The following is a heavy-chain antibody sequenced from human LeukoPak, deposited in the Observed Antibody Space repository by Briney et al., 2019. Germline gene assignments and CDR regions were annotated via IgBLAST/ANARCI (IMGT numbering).Heavy chain of an antibody. V-gene: IGHV1-2*02. J-gene: IGHJ4*02. Sequence: ASEKVSCKASGYTFTGYYMHWVRQAPGQGLEWMGWINPNSGGTDYAQNFQGRVTMTRDTSISTAYMELSGLRSDDTAVYYCARAGYNWSQYYFDYWGQGTLVTVSS. CDR1: GYTFTGYY. D-gene: IGHD1-20*01. CDR3: ARAGYNWSQYYFDY. CDR2: INPNSGGT.